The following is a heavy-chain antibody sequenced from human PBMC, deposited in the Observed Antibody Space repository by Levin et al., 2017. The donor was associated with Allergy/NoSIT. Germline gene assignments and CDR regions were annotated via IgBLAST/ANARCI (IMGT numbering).Heavy chain of an antibody. V-gene: IGHV3-23*01. CDR2: ISGNGESI. CDR1: GFTFNNYA. J-gene: IGHJ4*02. CDR3: AKTGEYKKYYFDY. D-gene: IGHD2-8*02. Sequence: GESLKISCAASGFTFNNYAMSWVRQAPGKGLEWVSAISGNGESIFYADSVEGRFTISRDNSKNTLYLQMNGLRVEDTAIYYCAKTGEYKKYYFDYWGQGTLVTVSS.